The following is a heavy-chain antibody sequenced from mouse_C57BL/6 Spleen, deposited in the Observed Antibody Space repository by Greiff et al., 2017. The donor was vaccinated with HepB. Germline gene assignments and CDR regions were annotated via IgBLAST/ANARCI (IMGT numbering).Heavy chain of an antibody. D-gene: IGHD1-1*01. CDR2: IDPEDGDT. V-gene: IGHV14-1*01. CDR3: TTNYYGSSYGWFAY. J-gene: IGHJ3*01. Sequence: VHVKQSGAELVRPGASVKLSCTASGFNIKDYYMHWVKQRPEQGLEWIGRIDPEDGDTEYAPKFQGKATMTADTSSNTAYLQLSSLTSEDTAVYYCTTNYYGSSYGWFAYWGQGTLVTVSA. CDR1: GFNIKDYY.